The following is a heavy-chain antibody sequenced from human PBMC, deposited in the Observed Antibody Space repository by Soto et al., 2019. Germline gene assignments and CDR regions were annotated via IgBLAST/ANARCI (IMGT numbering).Heavy chain of an antibody. J-gene: IGHJ5*02. CDR1: GFSLSTSGVS. CDR2: IYWDADK. CDR3: AHRRQGWFDP. V-gene: IGHV2-5*02. Sequence: QVTLKESGPTLVKPTQTLTLTCTFSGFSLSTSGVSVGWIRHPPGKALEWLALIYWDADKRYSPALKSRLTITKDTSKNQVALTMTNMDPVDTATYFWAHRRQGWFDPWGQGTLVTVSS.